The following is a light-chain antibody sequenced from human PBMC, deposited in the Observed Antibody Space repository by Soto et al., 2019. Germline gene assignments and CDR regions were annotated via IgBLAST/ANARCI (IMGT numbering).Light chain of an antibody. CDR1: QAISSW. Sequence: DIQMTQSPSFVSASVGDRVTITCRASQAISSWLAWYQQKPGKPPKLLIYTASSLQTGVPSRFSGSGSGTDFALTINSLQPEDFATYYCQQANSFPLTLGGGTKVDIK. J-gene: IGKJ4*01. CDR2: TAS. CDR3: QQANSFPLT. V-gene: IGKV1D-12*01.